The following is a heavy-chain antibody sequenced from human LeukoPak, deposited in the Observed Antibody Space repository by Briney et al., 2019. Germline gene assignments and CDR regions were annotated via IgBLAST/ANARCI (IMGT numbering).Heavy chain of an antibody. J-gene: IGHJ5*02. V-gene: IGHV3-33*08. CDR1: GFTLSNVW. CDR3: ARDTGFCSGGSCYSGGFDP. Sequence: GGSLRLSCAASGFTLSNVWMSWVRQAPGKGMEWVAVTWYEGSNKYYVDSVQGRFTISRDNSKNTLYLQMNSLRAEDTAVYYCARDTGFCSGGSCYSGGFDPWGQGTLVTVSS. CDR2: TWYEGSNK. D-gene: IGHD2-15*01.